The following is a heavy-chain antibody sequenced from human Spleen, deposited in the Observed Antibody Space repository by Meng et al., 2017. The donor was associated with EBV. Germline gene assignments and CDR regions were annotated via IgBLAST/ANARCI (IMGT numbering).Heavy chain of an antibody. J-gene: IGHJ4*02. V-gene: IGHV4-61*01. CDR1: GGSVRSGTYY. CDR2: IYFTGST. CDR3: ARKLYTDSFFDS. Sequence: QVQLAGSGPGLEKPWGTLSPTCTVSGGSVRSGTYYWSWIRQPPGKGLEWIGYIYFTGSTKYNPSLKTRVTISVDTSRNQFSLRLTSVTTADTAVYYCARKLYTDSFFDSWGQGTLVTVSS. D-gene: IGHD2-2*02.